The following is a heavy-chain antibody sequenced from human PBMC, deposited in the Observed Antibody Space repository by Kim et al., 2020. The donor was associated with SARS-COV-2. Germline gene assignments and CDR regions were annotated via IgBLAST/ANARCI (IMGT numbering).Heavy chain of an antibody. J-gene: IGHJ4*02. D-gene: IGHD5-12*01. Sequence: YADSVKGRFTISRDNSKNPLYLQMNSLRAEDTALYYCARERGDGYNFVNYWGQGTLVTVSS. CDR3: ARERGDGYNFVNY. V-gene: IGHV3-33*01.